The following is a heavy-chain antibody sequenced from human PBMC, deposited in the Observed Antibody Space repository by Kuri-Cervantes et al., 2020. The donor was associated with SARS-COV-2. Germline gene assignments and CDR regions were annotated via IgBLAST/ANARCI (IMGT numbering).Heavy chain of an antibody. D-gene: IGHD2-15*01. CDR3: ARADIVVVVAAGGAFDI. Sequence: GGSLRLSCAASGFTFSSYGMHWVRQAPGKGLEWVAVIWYDGSNKYYADSVKGRFTISRDNSKNTLYLQMNSLRAEDTAVYYCARADIVVVVAAGGAFDIWGQGTMVTVSS. V-gene: IGHV3-33*08. CDR2: IWYDGSNK. J-gene: IGHJ3*02. CDR1: GFTFSSYG.